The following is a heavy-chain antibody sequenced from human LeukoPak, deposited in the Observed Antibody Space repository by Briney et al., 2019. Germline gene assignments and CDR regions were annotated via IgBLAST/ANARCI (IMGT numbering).Heavy chain of an antibody. Sequence: SETLSLTCAVYGGSFNGYYWSWIRQPPGKGLEWIGEIYHSGSTNYNPSLKSRVTISVDKSKNQFSLKLSSVTAADTAVYYCARVTNYYDSSGYYLFDYWGQGTLVTVSS. CDR3: ARVTNYYDSSGYYLFDY. D-gene: IGHD3-22*01. CDR1: GGSFNGYY. CDR2: IYHSGST. V-gene: IGHV4-34*01. J-gene: IGHJ4*02.